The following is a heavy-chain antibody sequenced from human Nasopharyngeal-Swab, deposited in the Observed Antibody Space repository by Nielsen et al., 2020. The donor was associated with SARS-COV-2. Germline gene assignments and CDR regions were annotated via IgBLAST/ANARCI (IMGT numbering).Heavy chain of an antibody. V-gene: IGHV3-23*01. CDR1: GFTFSNYA. D-gene: IGHD7-27*01. CDR2: ISGSGGST. Sequence: GESLKISCAASGFTFSNYAMSWVRQAPGKGLEWVSGISGSGGSTNYADSVQGRFTISRDNSKNTLYLQMNSLRAEDTAVYYCARDLGSYFDYWGQGTLVTVSS. J-gene: IGHJ4*02. CDR3: ARDLGSYFDY.